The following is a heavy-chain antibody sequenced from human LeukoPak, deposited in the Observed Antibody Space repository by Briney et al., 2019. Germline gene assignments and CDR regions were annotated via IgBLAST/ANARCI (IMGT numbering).Heavy chain of an antibody. V-gene: IGHV3-53*01. Sequence: GGSLRLSCAASGFTISNSFMSWVRQAPGGGLEWVSVIYSSGTTYYADSVKGRFTISRDNSKNTLYLQMNSLRAEDTAVYYCARGPRSYWGQGTLVTVSS. CDR3: ARGPRSY. J-gene: IGHJ4*02. CDR1: GFTISNSF. CDR2: IYSSGTT.